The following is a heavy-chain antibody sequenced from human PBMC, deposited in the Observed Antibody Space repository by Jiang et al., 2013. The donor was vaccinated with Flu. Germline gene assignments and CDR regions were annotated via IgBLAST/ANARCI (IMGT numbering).Heavy chain of an antibody. Sequence: LLKPSGTLSLTCAVSGGSISSSNWWSWVRQPPGKGLEWIGEIYHSGSTNYNPSLKSRVTISVDKSKNQFSLKLSSVTAADTAVYYCARTVVGATTEYFDYWGQGTLVTVSS. V-gene: IGHV4-4*02. CDR3: ARTVVGATTEYFDY. CDR2: IYHSGST. CDR1: GGSISSSNW. D-gene: IGHD1-26*01. J-gene: IGHJ4*02.